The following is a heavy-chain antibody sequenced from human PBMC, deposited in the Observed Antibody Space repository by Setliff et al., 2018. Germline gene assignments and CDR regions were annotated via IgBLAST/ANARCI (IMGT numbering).Heavy chain of an antibody. V-gene: IGHV4-61*09. Sequence: SETLSLTCSVSGGSISSGGFYWSWIRQSAGRGLEWIGHFHTGGATDYNLSLKSRVTISLDSSRNQFSLRLSSVTAADAAVYFCARESATIGEFPLYYFDKWGQGIPVTVSS. J-gene: IGHJ4*02. CDR1: GGSISSGGFY. D-gene: IGHD3-10*01. CDR2: FHTGGAT. CDR3: ARESATIGEFPLYYFDK.